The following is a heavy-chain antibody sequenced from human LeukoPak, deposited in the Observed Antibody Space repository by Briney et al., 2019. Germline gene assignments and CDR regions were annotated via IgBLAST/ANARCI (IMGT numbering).Heavy chain of an antibody. CDR2: IKQDGSEK. J-gene: IGHJ3*02. D-gene: IGHD3-3*01. CDR3: ARAHGDYDFWSGKLPDAFDI. Sequence: GGSLRLSCAASGFTFSSYWMSWVRQVPGKGLEWVANIKQDGSEKYYVDSVTGRFTTSRDNAKKSLYLQMNSLRAEDTAVYYCARAHGDYDFWSGKLPDAFDIWGQGTMVTVSS. CDR1: GFTFSSYW. V-gene: IGHV3-7*01.